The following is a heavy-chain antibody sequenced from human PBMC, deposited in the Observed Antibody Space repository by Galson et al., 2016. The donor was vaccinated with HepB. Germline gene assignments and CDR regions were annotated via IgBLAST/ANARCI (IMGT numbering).Heavy chain of an antibody. CDR2: TYYRSTWFN. CDR1: GDSVTSDNTC. CDR3: TRGYMQNGMNV. D-gene: IGHD5-24*01. Sequence: CAISGDSVTSDNTCWNWIRQSPSRGLEWLGRTYYRSTWFNDYADSVKSRITVTSDTSKNQFSLQLDSVTPDDTATYFCTRGYMQNGMNVWGQGTTATV. V-gene: IGHV6-1*01. J-gene: IGHJ6*02.